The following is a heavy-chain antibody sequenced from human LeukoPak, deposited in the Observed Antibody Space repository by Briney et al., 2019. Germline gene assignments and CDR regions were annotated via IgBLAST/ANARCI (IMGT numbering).Heavy chain of an antibody. Sequence: GGSLRLCCAASGFTFSSYGMHWVRQAAGKGLEWVAVIWYDGSNKYYADSVKGRFTISRDNSKNTLYLQMNSLRAEDTAVYYCARDGAVAGTADYWGQGTLVTVSS. D-gene: IGHD6-19*01. V-gene: IGHV3-33*01. CDR3: ARDGAVAGTADY. CDR1: GFTFSSYG. J-gene: IGHJ4*02. CDR2: IWYDGSNK.